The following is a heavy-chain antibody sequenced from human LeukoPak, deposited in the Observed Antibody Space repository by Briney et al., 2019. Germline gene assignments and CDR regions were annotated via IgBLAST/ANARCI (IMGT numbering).Heavy chain of an antibody. Sequence: GGSLRLSCAASGFTFSSYAMTWARQAPGKGLEWVSAISTSGGSTYYSDSVKGRFTISRANFKNTLYLQMNSLRAEDTAVYYCAKEYGSGSYYYDYWGQGTLVTVSS. J-gene: IGHJ4*02. CDR3: AKEYGSGSYYYDY. CDR2: ISTSGGST. V-gene: IGHV3-23*01. CDR1: GFTFSSYA. D-gene: IGHD3-10*01.